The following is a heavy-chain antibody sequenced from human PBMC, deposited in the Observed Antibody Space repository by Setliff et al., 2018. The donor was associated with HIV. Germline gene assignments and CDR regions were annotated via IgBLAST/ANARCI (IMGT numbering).Heavy chain of an antibody. CDR1: GGSISSYY. Sequence: SETLSLTCTVSGGSISSYYWSWIRQPPGKGLEWIGYIYYSGSTNYNPSLKSRVTISVDTSKNQFPLKLSSVTAADTAVYYCARAAAAAGYYYYGMDVWGQGTTVTVS. V-gene: IGHV4-59*01. D-gene: IGHD6-25*01. CDR3: ARAAAAAGYYYYGMDV. CDR2: IYYSGST. J-gene: IGHJ6*02.